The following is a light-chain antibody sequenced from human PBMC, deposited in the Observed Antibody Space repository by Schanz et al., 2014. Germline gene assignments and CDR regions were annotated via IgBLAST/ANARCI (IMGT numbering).Light chain of an antibody. V-gene: IGKV4-1*01. CDR3: QQYYSIPLT. CDR2: WAS. CDR1: QSLLYSSNKKNY. J-gene: IGKJ4*01. Sequence: DTVLTQSPDSLPVSLGERATIHCKSSQSLLYSSNKKNYLAWYQQKPGQPPKLLISWASARESGVPDRFSASGSGTDFTLTISNVRAEDVAVYYCQQYYSIPLTFGGGTKVEIK.